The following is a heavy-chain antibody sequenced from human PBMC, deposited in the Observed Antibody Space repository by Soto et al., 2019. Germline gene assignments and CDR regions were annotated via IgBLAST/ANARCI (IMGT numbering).Heavy chain of an antibody. Sequence: GGSLRLSCAASGFTFSSYAISWVRQAPGNGLEWVSAISGSGGSTYYADSGRGLFTISRDNSKNTLYLQMNSLRAEDPAVYYCAKNTWAAAGKGAPDYWGQGTLVTVSS. CDR2: ISGSGGST. J-gene: IGHJ4*02. CDR1: GFTFSSYA. V-gene: IGHV3-23*01. D-gene: IGHD6-13*01. CDR3: AKNTWAAAGKGAPDY.